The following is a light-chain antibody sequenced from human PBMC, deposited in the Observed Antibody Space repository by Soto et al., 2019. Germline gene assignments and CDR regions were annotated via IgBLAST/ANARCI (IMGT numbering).Light chain of an antibody. CDR1: SSGVGGYNY. V-gene: IGLV2-11*01. J-gene: IGLJ1*01. CDR2: DIS. CDR3: CSYAGTYTFYA. Sequence: QSALTQPRSVSGSPGQSVTISCTGTSSGVGGYNYVSWHQQHPGKAPKLMIYDISQRSSGVPDRFSGSKSGNTATLTISGLQAEDEADYYCCSYAGTYTFYAFGTGTKLTVL.